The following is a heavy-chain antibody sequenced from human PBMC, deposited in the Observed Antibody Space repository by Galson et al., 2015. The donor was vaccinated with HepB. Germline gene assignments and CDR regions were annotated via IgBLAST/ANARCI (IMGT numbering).Heavy chain of an antibody. CDR3: ARSPVMLYAVPRYTFDI. Sequence: SVKVSCKASGYTFTDYYIHWVRQAPGQGLEWMGWINPKSGVTNFAQKFQGWVTVTRDTSIRTTYMDLSSLTSDDTAVYFCARSPVMLYAVPRYTFDIWGQGTMVTVSS. CDR2: INPKSGVT. V-gene: IGHV1-2*04. D-gene: IGHD2-8*01. CDR1: GYTFTDYY. J-gene: IGHJ3*02.